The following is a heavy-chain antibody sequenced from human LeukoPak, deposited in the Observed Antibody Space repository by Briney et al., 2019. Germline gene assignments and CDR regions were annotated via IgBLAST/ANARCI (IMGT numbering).Heavy chain of an antibody. CDR1: GFTFSSYA. CDR2: INHSGST. J-gene: IGHJ4*02. V-gene: IGHV4-34*01. CDR3: ARATMIVVAADY. Sequence: GSLRLSCAASGFTFSSYAMSWVRQAPGKGLEWIGEINHSGSTNYNPSLKSRVTISVDTSKNQFSLKLSSVTAADTAVYYCARATMIVVAADYWGQGTLVTVSS. D-gene: IGHD3-22*01.